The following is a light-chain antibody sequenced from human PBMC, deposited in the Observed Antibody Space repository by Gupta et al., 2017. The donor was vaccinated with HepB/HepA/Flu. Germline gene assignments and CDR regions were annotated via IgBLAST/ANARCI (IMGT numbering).Light chain of an antibody. V-gene: IGLV3-1*01. J-gene: IGLJ2*01. CDR1: HLGDKY. Sequence: SYELSQPPPVSVSPGQTPSITCSGDHLGDKYVCWYHQKPGQSPVLVIYRDNKRPSGIPERFSASNSGNTATLTISGTQAVDEDDYYCQTWDSSSGVFGGGTKLTVL. CDR2: RDN. CDR3: QTWDSSSGV.